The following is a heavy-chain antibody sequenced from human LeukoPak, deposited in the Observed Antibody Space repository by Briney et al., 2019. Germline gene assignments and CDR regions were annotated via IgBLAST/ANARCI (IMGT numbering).Heavy chain of an antibody. D-gene: IGHD1-1*01. CDR3: ARTDLAERADFDY. V-gene: IGHV3-30*03. CDR2: ISYDGSNK. J-gene: IGHJ4*02. Sequence: PGGSLRLSCAASGFTFGDYYMHWVRQAPGKGLEWVAVISYDGSNKYYADSVKGRFTISRDNSKNTLYLQMNSLRAEDTAVYYCARTDLAERADFDYWGQGTLVTVSS. CDR1: GFTFGDYY.